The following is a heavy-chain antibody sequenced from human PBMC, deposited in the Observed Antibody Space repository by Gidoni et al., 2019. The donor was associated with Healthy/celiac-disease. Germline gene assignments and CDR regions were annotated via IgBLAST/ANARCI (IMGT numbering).Heavy chain of an antibody. V-gene: IGHV2-26*01. D-gene: IGHD3-9*01. CDR2: IFSNDEK. CDR3: ARTRILTGNYYFDY. Sequence: QVTLKESGPVLVKPTETLTLTCTVSGFSLSNARMGVSWIRQPPGKALEWLAHIFSNDEKSYSTSLKSRLTISKDPFKIQVVLTMTNMDPVDTATYYCARTRILTGNYYFDYWGQGTLVTVSS. J-gene: IGHJ4*02. CDR1: GFSLSNARMG.